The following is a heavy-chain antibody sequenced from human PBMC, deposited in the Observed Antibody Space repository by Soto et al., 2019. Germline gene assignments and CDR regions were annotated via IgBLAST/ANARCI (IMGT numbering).Heavy chain of an antibody. CDR1: GGTFSSYA. Sequence: ASVKVSCKASGGTFSSYAISWVRQAPGQGLEWMGGIIPIFGTANYAQKFQGRVTITADESTSTAYMELSSLRSEDTAMYYCASQPPYSSGWARFDYWGQGTLVTVSS. CDR3: ASQPPYSSGWARFDY. V-gene: IGHV1-69*13. J-gene: IGHJ4*02. CDR2: IIPIFGTA. D-gene: IGHD6-19*01.